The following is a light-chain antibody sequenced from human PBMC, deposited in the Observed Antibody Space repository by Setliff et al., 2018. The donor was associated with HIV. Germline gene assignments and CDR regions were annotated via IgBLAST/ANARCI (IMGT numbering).Light chain of an antibody. Sequence: QSALTPPRSVSGSPGQSVTIPCTGTSSDVGSYNYVTWYQQHPGKVPKLMIYDVTRRPSGVPDRFSGSRSGNTASLTISGLQAEDEADYYCSSFAGRLHVFGTGTKVTVL. V-gene: IGLV2-11*01. CDR3: SSFAGRLHV. CDR2: DVT. CDR1: SSDVGSYNY. J-gene: IGLJ1*01.